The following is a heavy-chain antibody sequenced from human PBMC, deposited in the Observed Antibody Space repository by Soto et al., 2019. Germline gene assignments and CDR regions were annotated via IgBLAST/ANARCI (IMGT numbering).Heavy chain of an antibody. Sequence: QVQLQESGPGLLKPSETLSLTCTLSGDSVSSGSSHWTWIRQAPGKGLEWIGYIHHNATADCNPSLQSRVSISVDTSKTQFSLTLTSATTADTAVYYCARLDRSTSKIGVWGQGTTVTVSS. CDR3: ARLDRSTSKIGV. D-gene: IGHD3-22*01. J-gene: IGHJ6*02. V-gene: IGHV4-61*01. CDR1: GDSVSSGSSH. CDR2: IHHNATA.